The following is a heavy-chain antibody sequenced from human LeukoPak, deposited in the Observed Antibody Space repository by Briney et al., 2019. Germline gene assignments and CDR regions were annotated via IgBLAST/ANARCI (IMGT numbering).Heavy chain of an antibody. V-gene: IGHV3-21*01. D-gene: IGHD3-22*01. CDR3: ARDYFDSSDYPQTYYYEYMDV. Sequence: PGGSLRLSCAASGFTFSRYSMNWVRQAPGKGLEWVASISSTSTFIYSADSVKGRFTISRDTAKNPLFLQMNSLRAEDTAIYYCARDYFDSSDYPQTYYYEYMDVWGKGTTVTVSS. J-gene: IGHJ6*03. CDR1: GFTFSRYS. CDR2: ISSTSTFI.